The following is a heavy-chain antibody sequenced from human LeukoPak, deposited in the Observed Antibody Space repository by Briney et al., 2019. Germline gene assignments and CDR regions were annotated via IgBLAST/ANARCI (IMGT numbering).Heavy chain of an antibody. D-gene: IGHD2-21*01. CDR2: ISNSSSTI. Sequence: PGGSLRLSCAASGFTFSSYSMNWVRQAPGKGLEWVSYISNSSSTIYYADSVKGRFTISRDNAKNSLYLQMNSLRAEDTAVYYCARAYYCGGDCYSRGAFDIWGQGTMVTVSS. V-gene: IGHV3-48*01. CDR1: GFTFSSYS. CDR3: ARAYYCGGDCYSRGAFDI. J-gene: IGHJ3*02.